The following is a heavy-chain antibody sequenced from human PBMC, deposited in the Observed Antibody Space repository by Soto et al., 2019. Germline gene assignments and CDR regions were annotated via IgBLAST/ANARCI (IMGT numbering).Heavy chain of an antibody. CDR2: ISGSGGST. D-gene: IGHD5-18*01. V-gene: IGHV3-23*01. CDR3: AKPLTYSYGSGPNFDY. J-gene: IGHJ4*02. Sequence: PGGSLRLSCAASGFTFSSYAMSWVRQAPGKGLEWVSAISGSGGSTYYADSVKGRFTISRDNSKNTLYLQMNSLRAEDTAVYYCAKPLTYSYGSGPNFDYWGQGTLVTVSS. CDR1: GFTFSSYA.